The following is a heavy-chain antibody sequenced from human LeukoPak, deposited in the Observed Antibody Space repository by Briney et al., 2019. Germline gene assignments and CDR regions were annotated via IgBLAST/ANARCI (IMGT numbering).Heavy chain of an antibody. Sequence: GGSLRLSCAASGFTFSNYWMSWVRQAPRKGLEGVANINQGGSDKSYVDSVKGRFTISRDNAKNSLYLEMNSVRVEDTAMYYCARTSRSSSIDDWGQGTLVTVSS. V-gene: IGHV3-7*01. J-gene: IGHJ4*02. CDR2: INQGGSDK. CDR1: GFTFSNYW. CDR3: ARTSRSSSIDD. D-gene: IGHD2-15*01.